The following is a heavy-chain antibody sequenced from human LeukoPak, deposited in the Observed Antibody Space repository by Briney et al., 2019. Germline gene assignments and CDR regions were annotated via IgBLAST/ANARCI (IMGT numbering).Heavy chain of an antibody. V-gene: IGHV3-48*01. D-gene: IGHD2-8*01. Sequence: GGSLRLSWAASGFTFSNFRFNWVRQSPEKGLEWIAFIGTTSTIYYADSVKGRFTISRDNAKNSLLLQMNNLTVEDTALYYCARRGVDSYYYYMDVWGKGTTVIVSS. J-gene: IGHJ6*03. CDR2: IGTTSTI. CDR3: ARRGVDSYYYYMDV. CDR1: GFTFSNFR.